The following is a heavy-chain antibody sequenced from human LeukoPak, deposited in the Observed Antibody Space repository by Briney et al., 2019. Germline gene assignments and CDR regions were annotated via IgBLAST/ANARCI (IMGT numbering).Heavy chain of an antibody. D-gene: IGHD1-20*01. J-gene: IGHJ5*02. Sequence: GGSLRLSCEGSGFTFGDYGMSWVRQAPGKGPEWVAGISWNSDSTGYPDSVKGRFTISRDNAKNSLYLQMNSLRVEDTALYYCARDRRGIPGTEWFDPWGQGTLVTVSS. CDR3: ARDRRGIPGTEWFDP. CDR2: ISWNSDST. V-gene: IGHV3-20*04. CDR1: GFTFGDYG.